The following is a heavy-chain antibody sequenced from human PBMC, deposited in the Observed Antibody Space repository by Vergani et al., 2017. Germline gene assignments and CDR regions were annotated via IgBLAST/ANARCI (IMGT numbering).Heavy chain of an antibody. D-gene: IGHD6-19*01. CDR2: INSDGSST. J-gene: IGHJ4*02. Sequence: VQLVESGGGVVQPGGSLRLSCAASGFTFSSYWMHWVRQAPGKGLVWVSRINSDGSSTSYADSVKGRFTISRDNAKNTLYLQMNSLRAEDTAVYYCASGCSGCYNSRDYWGQGTLVTVSS. V-gene: IGHV3-74*02. CDR3: ASGCSGCYNSRDY. CDR1: GFTFSSYW.